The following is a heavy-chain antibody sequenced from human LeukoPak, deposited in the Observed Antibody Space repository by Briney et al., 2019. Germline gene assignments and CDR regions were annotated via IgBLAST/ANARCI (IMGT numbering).Heavy chain of an antibody. Sequence: SETLSRACTFSGGSISRGGYYWGWIRQHPGKGLEWIGYIYDSGSTYYNPSLKSRVTISVDTSKNQLSLKLSSVTAADTAVYYCARVGEAMVRGVISYYFDYWGQGTLVTVSS. J-gene: IGHJ4*02. CDR2: IYDSGST. V-gene: IGHV4-31*03. D-gene: IGHD3-10*01. CDR1: GGSISRGGYY. CDR3: ARVGEAMVRGVISYYFDY.